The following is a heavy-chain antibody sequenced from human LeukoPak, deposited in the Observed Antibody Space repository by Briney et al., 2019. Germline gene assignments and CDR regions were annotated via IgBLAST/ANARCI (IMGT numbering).Heavy chain of an antibody. Sequence: ASVKVSCKASGYTFTGYYMHWVRQAPGQGLEWMGWINPNSGATNYAQSFQGRVTMTRDTSTSTAYMELSRLTSDDTAVYYCARDLTSYRGNGLGDWFDSWGRGTLVTVSS. CDR1: GYTFTGYY. V-gene: IGHV1-2*02. CDR2: INPNSGAT. D-gene: IGHD5-12*01. J-gene: IGHJ5*01. CDR3: ARDLTSYRGNGLGDWFDS.